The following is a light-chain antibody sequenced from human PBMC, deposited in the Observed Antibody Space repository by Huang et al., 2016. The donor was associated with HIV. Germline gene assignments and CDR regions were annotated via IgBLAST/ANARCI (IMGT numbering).Light chain of an antibody. CDR1: QSVTSSY. J-gene: IGKJ2*01. Sequence: EIVLTQSPGTLSLSPGERATLYCRASQSVTSSYLAWYQQKPGQAPRLLIYGASTRASGIPDRISGSGSGTDFTLTISRLEPEDFAIYYCHQYGTSHPDTFGQGTILEIK. CDR2: GAS. V-gene: IGKV3-20*01. CDR3: HQYGTSHPDT.